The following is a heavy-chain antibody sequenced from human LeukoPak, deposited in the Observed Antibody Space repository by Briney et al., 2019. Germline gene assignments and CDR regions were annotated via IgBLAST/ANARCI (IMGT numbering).Heavy chain of an antibody. CDR1: GGTFSSYA. D-gene: IGHD1-1*01. CDR2: IIPISGIA. CDR3: AREDRRNWNPEYP. Sequence: SVKVSCKASGGTFSSYAISWVRQAPGQGLEWMGRIIPISGIANYAQKFQGRVTITADKSTSTAYMELSSLRSEDTAVYYCAREDRRNWNPEYPWGQGTLVTVSS. J-gene: IGHJ5*02. V-gene: IGHV1-69*04.